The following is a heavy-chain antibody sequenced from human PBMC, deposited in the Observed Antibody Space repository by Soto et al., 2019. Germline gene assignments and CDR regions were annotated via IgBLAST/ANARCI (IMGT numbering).Heavy chain of an antibody. CDR1: GFTFSSYG. CDR2: IWYDGSNK. J-gene: IGHJ4*02. CDR3: ARDQLQQQLDWFDY. Sequence: GGSLRLSCAASGFTFSSYGMHWVRQAPGKGLERVAVIWYDGSNKYYADSVKGRFTISRDNSKNTLYLQMNSLRAEDTAVYYCARDQLQQQLDWFDYWGQGTLVTVSS. D-gene: IGHD6-13*01. V-gene: IGHV3-33*01.